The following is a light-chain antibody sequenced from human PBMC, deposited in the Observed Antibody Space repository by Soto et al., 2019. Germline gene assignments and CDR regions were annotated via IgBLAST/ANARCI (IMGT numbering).Light chain of an antibody. V-gene: IGKV4-1*01. Sequence: DIVMTQSPDSLAVSLGERATINCKSSQSVLHSPNNKNYLAWYQHKPGQSPKMLIYWASFRESGVPDRISGSGSGTDFTLTLSSLQSEDVAVYYCQQYYTNSWSFGQGTKVEIK. CDR2: WAS. J-gene: IGKJ1*01. CDR3: QQYYTNSWS. CDR1: QSVLHSPNNKNY.